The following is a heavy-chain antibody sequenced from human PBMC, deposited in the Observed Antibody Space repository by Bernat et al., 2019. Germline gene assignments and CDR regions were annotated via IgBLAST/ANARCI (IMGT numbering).Heavy chain of an antibody. Sequence: QVQLQQWGAGLLKPSETLSLTCAVYGGSFSGYYWSWIRQPPGKGLVWIGEINHSGSTNYNPSLKSRVTISVDTSKNQFSLKLSSVNAADTAVYYCARGLYSYGPNWFDPWGQGTLVTVSS. D-gene: IGHD5-18*01. J-gene: IGHJ5*02. CDR3: ARGLYSYGPNWFDP. CDR1: GGSFSGYY. V-gene: IGHV4-34*01. CDR2: INHSGST.